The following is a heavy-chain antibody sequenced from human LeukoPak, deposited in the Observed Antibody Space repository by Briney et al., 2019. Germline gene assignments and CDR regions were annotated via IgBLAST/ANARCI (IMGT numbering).Heavy chain of an antibody. J-gene: IGHJ4*02. Sequence: KPGGSLTLSCAASGYTFSDFSVNWVRQAPGKGLEWVSSISVRSNYRYYADSVRGRFTISRDDARDSLFLQMNSLRAEDTAVYFCVRLRRNNDRSGYYYYYYYWGQGTLVTVSS. D-gene: IGHD3-22*01. CDR1: GYTFSDFS. CDR3: VRLRRNNDRSGYYYYYYY. CDR2: ISVRSNYR. V-gene: IGHV3-21*01.